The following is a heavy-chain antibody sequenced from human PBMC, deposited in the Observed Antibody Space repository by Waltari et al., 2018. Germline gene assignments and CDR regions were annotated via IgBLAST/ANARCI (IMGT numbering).Heavy chain of an antibody. D-gene: IGHD6-13*01. CDR2: INPNSGGT. Sequence: QVQLVQSGAEVKKPGASVKVTCKAAGYTFTGHYMQWVRQDSGKGLEWMGWINPNSGGTNYSQKFQGWVTMTRDTSISTAYMGLSRLRSDDTAVYYCARESYSSSGGVDYWGQGTLVTVSS. V-gene: IGHV1-2*04. CDR3: ARESYSSSGGVDY. J-gene: IGHJ4*02. CDR1: GYTFTGHY.